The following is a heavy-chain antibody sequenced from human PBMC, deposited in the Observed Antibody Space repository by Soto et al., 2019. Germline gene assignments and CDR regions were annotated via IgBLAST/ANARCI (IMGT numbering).Heavy chain of an antibody. Sequence: GGSLRLSCVASGFTFSSYSMNWVRQAPGKGLEWVSSISSSSSYIYYADSVQGRFTISTDNAKKSLYLQMNSLRAEDTAVYYCARKAVVVAANAFDIWGQGTMVTVSS. CDR2: ISSSSSYI. D-gene: IGHD2-15*01. CDR3: ARKAVVVAANAFDI. J-gene: IGHJ3*02. CDR1: GFTFSSYS. V-gene: IGHV3-21*01.